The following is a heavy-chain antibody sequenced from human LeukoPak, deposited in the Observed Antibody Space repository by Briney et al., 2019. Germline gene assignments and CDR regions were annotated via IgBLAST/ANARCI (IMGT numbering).Heavy chain of an antibody. V-gene: IGHV3-23*01. CDR2: ISGSGGST. CDR1: GFTFSSYA. D-gene: IGHD3-22*01. J-gene: IGHJ6*02. CDR3: AKHPRYDSSGYYFRAKYYYYGMDV. Sequence: GGSLRLSCAASGFTFSSYAMSWVRQAPGKGLEWVSAISGSGGSTYYADSVKGRFTISRDNSKNTLYLQMNSLGAEDTAVYYCAKHPRYDSSGYYFRAKYYYYGMDVWGQGTTVTVSS.